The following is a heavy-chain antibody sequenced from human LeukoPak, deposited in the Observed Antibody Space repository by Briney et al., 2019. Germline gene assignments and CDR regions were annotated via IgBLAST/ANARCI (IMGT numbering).Heavy chain of an antibody. CDR2: IYHYGSP. Sequence: SETLSLTCSVSGYSISTAYYWSWIRQPPGKELEWIGYIYHYGSPNYNPSLESRVTISVDTSKDQFSLKMSSVTAADTAVYYCARGGRWLQSSLFDSWGQGTLVTVSS. J-gene: IGHJ4*02. CDR1: GYSISTAYY. V-gene: IGHV4-59*01. D-gene: IGHD5-24*01. CDR3: ARGGRWLQSSLFDS.